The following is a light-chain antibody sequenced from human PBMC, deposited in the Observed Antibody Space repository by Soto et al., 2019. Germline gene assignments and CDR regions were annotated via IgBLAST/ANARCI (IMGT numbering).Light chain of an antibody. CDR1: QSVSSSY. V-gene: IGKV3-20*01. Sequence: EIVMTQSPATLSVSPGERATLSCRASQSVSSSYLAWYQQKPGQAPRLLIYGASSRATGIPARFSGSGSGTDFTLTISRLEPEDFAVYYCQKYGSSPPWTFGQGTKVDI. CDR2: GAS. J-gene: IGKJ1*01. CDR3: QKYGSSPPWT.